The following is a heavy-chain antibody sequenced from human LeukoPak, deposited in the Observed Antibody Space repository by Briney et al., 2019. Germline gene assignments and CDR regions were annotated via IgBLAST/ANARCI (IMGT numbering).Heavy chain of an antibody. Sequence: SESLSLTCTVSGPSISSGGYYWSWLRQHRGKGLEWFGYIYYSGSTYYNRSLKSRVTISVDTSKNQFSLKLSSVTAADTAVYYCARDREASSWYFDLWGRGTLVTVSS. CDR1: GPSISSGGYY. V-gene: IGHV4-31*03. D-gene: IGHD2-2*01. J-gene: IGHJ2*01. CDR3: ARDREASSWYFDL. CDR2: IYYSGST.